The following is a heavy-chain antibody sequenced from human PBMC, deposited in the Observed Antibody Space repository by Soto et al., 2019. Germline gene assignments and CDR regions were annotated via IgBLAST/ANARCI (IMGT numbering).Heavy chain of an antibody. CDR3: ARGRYCSSTSCYGFYYYYYGMDV. V-gene: IGHV1-18*01. CDR2: ISAHNGNT. D-gene: IGHD2-2*01. Sequence: ASVKVSCKASGYTFTSYGISCVRQAPGQGLEWMGWISAHNGNTKYAQKVQGRVTMTTDTSTSTAYMELRSLRSDDTAVYYCARGRYCSSTSCYGFYYYYYGMDVWGQGTTVTVSS. J-gene: IGHJ6*02. CDR1: GYTFTSYG.